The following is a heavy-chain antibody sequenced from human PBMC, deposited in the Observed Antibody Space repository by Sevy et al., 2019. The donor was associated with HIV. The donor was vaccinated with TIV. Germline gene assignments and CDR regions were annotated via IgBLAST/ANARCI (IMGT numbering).Heavy chain of an antibody. CDR1: GDSVSSNSAA. D-gene: IGHD5-18*01. J-gene: IGHJ4*02. Sequence: SQTLSLTCAISGDSVSSNSAAWNWIRQSPSRGLEWLGRTYYRSKWYNDYAVTVKSRITNNPDTSKDQFSLQLNSVTPEDTAVYYCARDRGYSYGFDYWGQGTLVTVSS. V-gene: IGHV6-1*01. CDR3: ARDRGYSYGFDY. CDR2: TYYRSKWYN.